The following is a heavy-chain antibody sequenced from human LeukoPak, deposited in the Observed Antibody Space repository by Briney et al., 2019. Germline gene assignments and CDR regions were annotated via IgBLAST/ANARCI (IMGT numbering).Heavy chain of an antibody. CDR1: GLTFSSYS. CDR2: ISSSSSYI. CDR3: ARDPGYCTSTSCYALYYFDY. Sequence: GGSLRLSCAASGLTFSSYSMNWVRQAPGKGLEWVSSISSSSSYIYYADSVKGRFTISRDNAKNSLSLQMISLRAEDTAVYFCARDPGYCTSTSCYALYYFDYWGQGILVTVSS. D-gene: IGHD2-2*01. J-gene: IGHJ4*02. V-gene: IGHV3-21*01.